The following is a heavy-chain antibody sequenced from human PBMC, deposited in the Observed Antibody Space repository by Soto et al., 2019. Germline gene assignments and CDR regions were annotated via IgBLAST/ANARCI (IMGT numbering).Heavy chain of an antibody. D-gene: IGHD4-17*01. CDR1: GFTFNNYA. V-gene: IGHV3-23*01. CDR3: AKEMTYGRPYDY. Sequence: EVQLLQSGGGLVQPGGSLRLSCVASGFTFNNYALSRVRQAPGKGLEWVSAISDLGYNTYYADFVEGRFTISRDNSKNTLYLQMNGLRAEDTAMYYCAKEMTYGRPYDYWGQGTLVTVSS. J-gene: IGHJ4*02. CDR2: ISDLGYNT.